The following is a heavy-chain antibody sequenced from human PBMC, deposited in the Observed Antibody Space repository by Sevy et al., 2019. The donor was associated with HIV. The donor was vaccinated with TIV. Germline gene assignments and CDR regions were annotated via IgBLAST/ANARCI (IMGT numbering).Heavy chain of an antibody. J-gene: IGHJ5*02. CDR1: GGSFNDYA. V-gene: IGHV1-69*13. Sequence: ASVKVSCKSSGGSFNDYAINWVRQVPGQGLEWMGGIIPLFGTPKYAQKFQGRVTITADDFTKTVYMDLSSLTSEDTAVYFCARALGTGLKNAFGPWGQGTLVTVSS. CDR3: ARALGTGLKNAFGP. CDR2: IIPLFGTP. D-gene: IGHD3-10*01.